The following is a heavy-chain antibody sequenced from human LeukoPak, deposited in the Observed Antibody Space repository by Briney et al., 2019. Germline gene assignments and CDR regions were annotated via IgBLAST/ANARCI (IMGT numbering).Heavy chain of an antibody. CDR2: ISGIDGSA. Sequence: GSLRLSCAASGVTFSSYAMSWVREAPGKGLGWGSIISGIDGSAYYADSVKGRCTISRDNAKNTLYLQMNSLRAEDTAVYYCAKGAAAAGNSWFDPWGQGALVTVSS. J-gene: IGHJ5*02. CDR1: GVTFSSYA. CDR3: AKGAAAAGNSWFDP. V-gene: IGHV3-23*01. D-gene: IGHD6-13*01.